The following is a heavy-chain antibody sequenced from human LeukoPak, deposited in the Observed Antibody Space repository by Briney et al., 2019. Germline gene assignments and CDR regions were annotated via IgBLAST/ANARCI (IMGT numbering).Heavy chain of an antibody. V-gene: IGHV4-59*01. Sequence: SSETLSLTCTVSGGSISSYYWSWIRQPPGKGLEWIGYIYYSGSTNYNPSLKSRVTISVDTSKNQFSLKLSSVTAADTAVYYCARYATMVRGVIPYFDYWGQGTLVTVPS. CDR2: IYYSGST. J-gene: IGHJ4*02. CDR1: GGSISSYY. CDR3: ARYATMVRGVIPYFDY. D-gene: IGHD3-10*01.